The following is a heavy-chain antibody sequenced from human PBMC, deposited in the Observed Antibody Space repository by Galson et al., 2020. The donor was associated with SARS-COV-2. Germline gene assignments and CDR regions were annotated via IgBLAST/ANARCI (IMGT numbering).Heavy chain of an antibody. Sequence: ASVQVTCKATVYTSFSYSITWVRQVAGQGLEWMGCISTYGNTIYAQKFQGRVTMTTDTPTSTVYMELRSLRNDDAAVYYCANHGDPLYLSSCGQGTLVTVSS. CDR1: VYTSFSYS. D-gene: IGHD4-17*01. CDR2: ISTYGNT. V-gene: IGHV1-18*04. J-gene: IGHJ5*02. CDR3: ANHGDPLYLSS.